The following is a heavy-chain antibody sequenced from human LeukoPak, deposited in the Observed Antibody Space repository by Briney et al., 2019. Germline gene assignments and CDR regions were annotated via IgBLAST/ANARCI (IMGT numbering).Heavy chain of an antibody. CDR1: GFTVSSNY. Sequence: PGGSLRLSCAASGFTVSSNYMSWVRQAPGKGLEWVSVIYSGGSTYYADSVKGRFTISRDNSKNTLYLQMNSLRAEDTAVYYCARGRIAVAFYFDYWGQGTLVTVSS. V-gene: IGHV3-66*01. D-gene: IGHD6-19*01. CDR3: ARGRIAVAFYFDY. CDR2: IYSGGST. J-gene: IGHJ4*02.